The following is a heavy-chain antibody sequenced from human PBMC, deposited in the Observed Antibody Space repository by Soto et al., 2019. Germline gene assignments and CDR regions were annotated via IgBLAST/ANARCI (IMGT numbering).Heavy chain of an antibody. V-gene: IGHV3-30*18. CDR1: GFTFSSYG. CDR3: AKEGGDCSGGSCPWGWFDP. D-gene: IGHD2-15*01. CDR2: ISYDGSNK. Sequence: QVQLVESGGGVVQPGRSLRLSCAASGFTFSSYGMHWVRQAPGKGLEWVAVISYDGSNKYYADSVKGRFTISRDNSKNTLYLNMNRLRAEDTAVYYCAKEGGDCSGGSCPWGWFDPWGQGTRVTVPS. J-gene: IGHJ5*02.